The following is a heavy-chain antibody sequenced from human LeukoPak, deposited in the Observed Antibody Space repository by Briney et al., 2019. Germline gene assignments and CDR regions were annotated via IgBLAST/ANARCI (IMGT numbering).Heavy chain of an antibody. CDR3: ARPTYSSGWYRAY. CDR2: IRSYSSYI. Sequence: GGSLRLSCAASGFTLDNYNFNWVRQAPGKGLEWVASIRSYSSYIHYADSVKGRFTISRDNSKNTLYLQMNSLRAEDTAVYYCARPTYSSGWYRAYWGQGTLVTVSS. J-gene: IGHJ4*02. V-gene: IGHV3-21*01. CDR1: GFTLDNYN. D-gene: IGHD6-19*01.